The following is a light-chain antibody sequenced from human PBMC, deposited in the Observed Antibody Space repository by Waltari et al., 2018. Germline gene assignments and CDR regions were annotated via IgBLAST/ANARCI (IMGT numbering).Light chain of an antibody. CDR3: QQYSKWPPLT. Sequence: EIVMTQSPATLSVSPGARATLSCRASESVSGSLAWYQQRPGQAPRLLIYGASTRATGTPARFSGSGSGTEFTLTISSLQSEDFAVYYCQQYSKWPPLTFGGGTKVEIK. V-gene: IGKV3-15*01. J-gene: IGKJ4*01. CDR2: GAS. CDR1: ESVSGS.